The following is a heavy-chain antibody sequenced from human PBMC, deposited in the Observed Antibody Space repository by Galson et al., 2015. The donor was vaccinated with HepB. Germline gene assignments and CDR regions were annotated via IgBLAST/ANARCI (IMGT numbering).Heavy chain of an antibody. J-gene: IGHJ3*02. CDR3: ARVDPGAFDI. CDR2: ISSSSSYI. V-gene: IGHV3-21*01. Sequence: SLRLSCAASGFTFSTYSMNWVRQAPGKGLEWVSSISSSSSYIYYADSVKGRFTISRDNAKNSLYLQMNSLRAEDTAVYYCARVDPGAFDIWGQGTMVTVSS. CDR1: GFTFSTYS.